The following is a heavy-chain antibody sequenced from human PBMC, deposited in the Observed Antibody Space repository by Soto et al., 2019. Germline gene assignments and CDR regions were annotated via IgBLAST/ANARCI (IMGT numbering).Heavy chain of an antibody. CDR2: ISSSSSTI. D-gene: IGHD3-22*01. V-gene: IGHV3-48*02. J-gene: IGHJ5*02. CDR1: GFTFSSYS. Sequence: GGSMRLSCAASGFTFSSYSMNWVRQAPGKGLEWVSYISSSSSTIYYADSVKGRFTISRDNAKNSLYLQMDSLRDEDTAVYYCVREAIGLNWFDPWGQGTLVTVSS. CDR3: VREAIGLNWFDP.